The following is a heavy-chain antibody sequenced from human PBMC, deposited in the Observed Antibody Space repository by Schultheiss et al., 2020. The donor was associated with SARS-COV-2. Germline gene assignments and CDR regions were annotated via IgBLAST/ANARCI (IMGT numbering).Heavy chain of an antibody. D-gene: IGHD3-10*01. CDR1: GFTFSNYA. J-gene: IGHJ3*02. Sequence: GGSLRLSCAASGFTFSNYAMSWVRQAPGKGLEWVSSISSSSSYIYYADSVKGRFTISRDNAKNSLYLQMNSLRAEDTAVYYCARRISGRDAFDIWGQGTMVTVSS. CDR3: ARRISGRDAFDI. CDR2: ISSSSSYI. V-gene: IGHV3-21*01.